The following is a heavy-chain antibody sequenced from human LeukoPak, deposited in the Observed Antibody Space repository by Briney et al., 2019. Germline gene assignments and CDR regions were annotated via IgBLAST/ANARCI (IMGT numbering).Heavy chain of an antibody. CDR1: GGTFSSYA. CDR3: ARGPRSISPGHFDI. Sequence: ASVKVSCKASGGTFSSYAISWVRQAPGQGLEWMGWMNPNSGNTGYAQKFQGRVTITRNTSISTAYMELSSLRSEDTAVYYCARGPRSISPGHFDIWGQGTMVTVSS. V-gene: IGHV1-8*03. J-gene: IGHJ3*02. CDR2: MNPNSGNT. D-gene: IGHD3-3*02.